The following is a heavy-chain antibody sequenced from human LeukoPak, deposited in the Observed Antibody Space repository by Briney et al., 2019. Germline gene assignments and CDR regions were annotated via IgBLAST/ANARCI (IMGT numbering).Heavy chain of an antibody. CDR1: GFTFSDYY. D-gene: IGHD3-10*01. CDR3: ARSPSMARGVITFFDY. CDR2: ISSSSSYT. J-gene: IGHJ4*02. V-gene: IGHV3-11*06. Sequence: PGGSLRLSCAASGFTFSDYYMSWIRQAPGKGLEWVSYISSSSSYTNYADSVKGRFTISRDNAKNSLYLQMNSLRAEDTAVYYCARSPSMARGVITFFDYWGQGTLVTVSS.